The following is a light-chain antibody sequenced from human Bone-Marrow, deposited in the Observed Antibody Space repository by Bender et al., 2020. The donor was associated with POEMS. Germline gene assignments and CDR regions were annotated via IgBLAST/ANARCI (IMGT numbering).Light chain of an antibody. J-gene: IGLJ2*01. Sequence: SYVLTQAPSVSVAPGQTARITCGADNIGSYSVHWYQQKPGQAPVVVLYDDSDRPSDISDRFSGSNSGNTATLSISRVEAGDEADYYCQMWDADGDHVVFGGGTRLTVL. CDR2: DDS. V-gene: IGLV3-21*02. CDR1: NIGSYS. CDR3: QMWDADGDHVV.